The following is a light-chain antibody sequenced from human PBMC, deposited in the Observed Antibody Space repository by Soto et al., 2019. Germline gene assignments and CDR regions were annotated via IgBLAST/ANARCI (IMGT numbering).Light chain of an antibody. J-gene: IGKJ3*01. CDR1: QSVSSY. CDR3: QQRSNWPLT. CDR2: DAS. V-gene: IGKV3-11*01. Sequence: EIVMTQSPGTLSVSPGERATLYCRASQSVSSYLAWYQQKPGQAPRLLIYDASNRATGIPARFSGSGSGTDFTLTISSLEPEDFAVYYCQQRSNWPLTFGPGTKWIS.